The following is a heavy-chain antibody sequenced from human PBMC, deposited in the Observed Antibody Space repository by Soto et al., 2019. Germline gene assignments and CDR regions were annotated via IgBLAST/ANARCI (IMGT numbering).Heavy chain of an antibody. CDR3: ARGGVHLMDPPYYYYALDV. Sequence: EVQLVESGGGLVKPGGSLRLSCAASGFTFSRYSMNWVRLAPGKGLEWVSTISSGSSYIYYADSVKGRFTISRDNAKNSLYLQMSSLRAEDTAVYYCARGGVHLMDPPYYYYALDVWGQGTTVTVSS. J-gene: IGHJ6*02. CDR1: GFTFSRYS. D-gene: IGHD1-26*01. V-gene: IGHV3-21*02. CDR2: ISSGSSYI.